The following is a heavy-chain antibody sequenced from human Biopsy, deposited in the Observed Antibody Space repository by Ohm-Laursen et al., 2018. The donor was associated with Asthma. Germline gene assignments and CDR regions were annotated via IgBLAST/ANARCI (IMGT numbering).Heavy chain of an antibody. J-gene: IGHJ4*02. Sequence: ASVKVSCKASGYTFTYFSIYWVRQAPGQGLKWLGRINTNTGNPTYAQAYTGRFVFSLDTSVSTAYLRISSLKADDTAVYYCARGRYRGYDFDYWGQGSLVTVSS. CDR3: ARGRYRGYDFDY. D-gene: IGHD5-12*01. V-gene: IGHV7-4-1*02. CDR2: INTNTGNP. CDR1: GYTFTYFS.